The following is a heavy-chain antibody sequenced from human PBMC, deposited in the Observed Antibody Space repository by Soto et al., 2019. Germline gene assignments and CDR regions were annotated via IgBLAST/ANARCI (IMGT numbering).Heavy chain of an antibody. Sequence: ASVKVSCKASDYTFTSYGISWVRQAPGQGLEWMGWISAYNGNTDYAQNLQDRVTMTTDTSTSTASMELRSLRSDDTAVYYCARVDSSSWYFDYWGQGTLVTVSS. CDR1: DYTFTSYG. D-gene: IGHD6-13*01. J-gene: IGHJ4*02. CDR2: ISAYNGNT. V-gene: IGHV1-18*01. CDR3: ARVDSSSWYFDY.